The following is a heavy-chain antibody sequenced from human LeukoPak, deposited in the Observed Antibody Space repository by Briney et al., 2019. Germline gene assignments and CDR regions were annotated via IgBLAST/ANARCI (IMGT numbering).Heavy chain of an antibody. J-gene: IGHJ4*02. Sequence: SETLSLTCAVYGGSFSGYYWSWIRQPPGKGLEWIGEINHSGGTNYNPSLKSRVTISLDTSKNHFSLKLTSVTAADTAVYYCAREYCSGGTCYLPGYWGQGTLVTVSS. CDR1: GGSFSGYY. CDR3: AREYCSGGTCYLPGY. D-gene: IGHD2-15*01. CDR2: INHSGGT. V-gene: IGHV4-34*01.